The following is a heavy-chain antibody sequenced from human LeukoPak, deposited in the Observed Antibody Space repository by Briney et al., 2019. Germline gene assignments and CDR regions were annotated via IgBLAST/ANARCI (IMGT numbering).Heavy chain of an antibody. CDR2: IYSGGST. CDR3: ASSDVGYYGSGSYYYFDY. V-gene: IGHV3-53*01. J-gene: IGHJ4*02. CDR1: GFTVSSNY. Sequence: GGSLRLSCAASGFTVSSNYMSWVRQAPGKGLEWVSVIYSGGSTYYADSVKGRFTISRDNSKNTLYLQMNSLRAEDTAVYYCASSDVGYYGSGSYYYFDYWGQGTLVTVSS. D-gene: IGHD3-10*01.